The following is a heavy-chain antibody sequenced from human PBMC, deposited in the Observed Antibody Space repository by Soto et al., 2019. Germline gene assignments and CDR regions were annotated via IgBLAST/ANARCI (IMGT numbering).Heavy chain of an antibody. V-gene: IGHV1-46*01. J-gene: IGHJ5*02. CDR2: IHPSGGKT. Sequence: QEQLVQSGAEVKKPGASVKVSCKTSGYSFTSYYLHWVRQAPGQGLEWMAIIHPSGGKTNYAQNFQGRVTMTWDTSSSSVDMELSILRFEDTAVYYCARGNYGGNSIDLWGHGTLVTVSS. CDR1: GYSFTSYY. CDR3: ARGNYGGNSIDL. D-gene: IGHD4-17*01.